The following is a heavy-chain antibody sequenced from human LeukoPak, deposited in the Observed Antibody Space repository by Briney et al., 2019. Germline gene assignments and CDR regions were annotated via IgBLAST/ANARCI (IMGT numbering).Heavy chain of an antibody. J-gene: IGHJ4*02. Sequence: ASVTVSCKASGYTFTGYYMHWVRQAPGQGLEWMGWINPNSGGTNYAQKFQGRVTMTRDTSISTAYMELRSLRSDDTAVYYCARVSRGYSYGFDYWGQGTLVTVSS. CDR1: GYTFTGYY. D-gene: IGHD5-18*01. CDR3: ARVSRGYSYGFDY. CDR2: INPNSGGT. V-gene: IGHV1-2*02.